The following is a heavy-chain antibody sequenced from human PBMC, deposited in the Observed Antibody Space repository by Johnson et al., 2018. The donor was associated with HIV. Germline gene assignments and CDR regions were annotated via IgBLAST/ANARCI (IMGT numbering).Heavy chain of an antibody. Sequence: QVQLVESGGGVVRPGRSLRLSCAASGFTFSNYPMNWVRQAPGKGLEWVAVISNDGTNTYYADSVKGRFIISRDNSRNSVSLQMIILRPKDTAMYYCASGVTARAPLLIWGQGTMVTVSS. CDR1: GFTFSNYP. D-gene: IGHD6-6*01. CDR3: ASGVTARAPLLI. CDR2: ISNDGTNT. V-gene: IGHV3-30*04. J-gene: IGHJ3*02.